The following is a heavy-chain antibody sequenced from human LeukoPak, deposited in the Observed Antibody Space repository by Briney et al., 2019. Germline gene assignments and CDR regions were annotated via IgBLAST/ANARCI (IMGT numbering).Heavy chain of an antibody. Sequence: GESLKISCKASGYSLSTYCIGWVRQMPGKGLEWMGIIYPGDSDTRYSPSFQGQVTISADKSISTAYLQWSSLKASDTAMYYCARHGSHNCHARCYYNGMYVWGQGTTVTVSS. J-gene: IGHJ6*02. CDR1: GYSLSTYC. CDR3: ARHGSHNCHARCYYNGMYV. CDR2: IYPGDSDT. D-gene: IGHD2-2*01. V-gene: IGHV5-51*01.